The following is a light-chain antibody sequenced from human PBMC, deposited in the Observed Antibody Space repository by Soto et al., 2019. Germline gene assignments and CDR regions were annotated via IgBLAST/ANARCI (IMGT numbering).Light chain of an antibody. CDR1: QSISSW. V-gene: IGKV1-5*01. CDR2: DAS. CDR3: QKYNSYLWT. Sequence: DIQMTQSPSTLSASVGDRVTITCRASQSISSWLACYQQKLGRAPRLLIYDASSLESGVPSRFSGSGYGTEFTLTISSLQPDDFATYYCQKYNSYLWTFGQGTKVDIK. J-gene: IGKJ1*01.